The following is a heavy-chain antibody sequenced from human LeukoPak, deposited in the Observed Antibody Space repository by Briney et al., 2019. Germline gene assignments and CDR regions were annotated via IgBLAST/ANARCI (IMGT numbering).Heavy chain of an antibody. D-gene: IGHD3-22*01. CDR1: GGSISSYY. J-gene: IGHJ5*02. Sequence: SETLSLTCTVSGGSISSYYWSWLRQPAGKGLEWIGRIYTSGSTNYNPSLKSRVTMSVDTSKNQFSLKLSSVTAADTAVYYCASPYYYDSSGSPWGQGTLVTVSS. CDR2: IYTSGST. CDR3: ASPYYYDSSGSP. V-gene: IGHV4-4*07.